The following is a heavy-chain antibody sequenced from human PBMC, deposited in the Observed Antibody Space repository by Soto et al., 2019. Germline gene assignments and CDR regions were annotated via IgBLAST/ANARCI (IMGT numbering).Heavy chain of an antibody. J-gene: IGHJ6*02. CDR1: GGTFSSYA. Sequence: QVQLVQSGAEVKKPGSSVKVSCKASGGTFSSYAISWVRQAPGQGLEWMGGIIPIFGTANYEQKFQGRVTITADESTSTAYMELSSLRSEDTAVYYCASRTVPAALVPNYYYYYYGMDVWGQGTTVTVSS. CDR3: ASRTVPAALVPNYYYYYYGMDV. V-gene: IGHV1-69*12. D-gene: IGHD2-2*01. CDR2: IIPIFGTA.